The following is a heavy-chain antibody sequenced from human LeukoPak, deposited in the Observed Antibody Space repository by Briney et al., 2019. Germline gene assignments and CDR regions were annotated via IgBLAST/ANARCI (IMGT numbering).Heavy chain of an antibody. CDR2: ITSSSSYI. J-gene: IGHJ5*02. V-gene: IGHV3-21*01. Sequence: GGSLRLSCAVSGFTFSSYTMYWVRQAPGKGLEWVSSITSSSSYIYYVDSVKGRFTISRDNAKNSLYLQMNSLRAEDTAVYYCARVSGYYNWFDPWGQGTLVTVSS. CDR1: GFTFSSYT. CDR3: ARVSGYYNWFDP. D-gene: IGHD3-3*01.